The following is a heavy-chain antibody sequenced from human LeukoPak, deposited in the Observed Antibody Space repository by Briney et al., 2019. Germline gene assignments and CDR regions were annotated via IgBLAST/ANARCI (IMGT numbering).Heavy chain of an antibody. Sequence: GGSLRLSCAASGFTFSNAWMSWVRQAPGKGLEWVGRIKSKTDGGTTDYAAPVQGRFNISRDDSKNTLYLQMNSLKTEDTAVYYCTTYYYGSGSYYRSFDYWGRGTLVTVSS. CDR2: IKSKTDGGTT. CDR1: GFTFSNAW. CDR3: TTYYYGSGSYYRSFDY. D-gene: IGHD3-10*01. J-gene: IGHJ4*02. V-gene: IGHV3-15*01.